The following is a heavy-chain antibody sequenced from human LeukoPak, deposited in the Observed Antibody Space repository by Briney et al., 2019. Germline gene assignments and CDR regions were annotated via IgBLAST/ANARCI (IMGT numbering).Heavy chain of an antibody. J-gene: IGHJ3*02. CDR2: TDCTSKRYN. Sequence: SRTLSLTCAISVDSVSSNSGGWNWIRQSPSRGLEWLGRTDCTSKRYNEYAVSVKSRITINTDTSKNQFSLQLNSVTPEDTAVYYCARDRDAFDIWGQGTMVTVSS. V-gene: IGHV6-1*01. CDR3: ARDRDAFDI. CDR1: VDSVSSNSGG.